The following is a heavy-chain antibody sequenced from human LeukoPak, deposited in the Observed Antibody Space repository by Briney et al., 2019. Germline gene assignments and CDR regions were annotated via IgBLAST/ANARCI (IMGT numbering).Heavy chain of an antibody. Sequence: HPGGSLRLSCAASGFTFSSYGMHWVRQAPGKGLEWVAVISYDGSNKYYADSVKGRFTISRDNSKNTLYLQMNSLRAEDTAVYYCAKGGEQWLVRTHFDYWGQGTLVTVSS. V-gene: IGHV3-30*18. J-gene: IGHJ4*02. CDR3: AKGGEQWLVRTHFDY. CDR1: GFTFSSYG. D-gene: IGHD6-19*01. CDR2: ISYDGSNK.